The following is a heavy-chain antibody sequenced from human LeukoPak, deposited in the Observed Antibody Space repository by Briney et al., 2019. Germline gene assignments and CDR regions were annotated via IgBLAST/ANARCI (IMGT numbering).Heavy chain of an antibody. CDR2: INHSGST. D-gene: IGHD3-3*01. Sequence: PSETLSLTCAVYGGSFSGYYWSWIRQPPGKGLEWIGEINHSGSTNYNPSLKSRVTISVDTSKNQFSLKLSSVTAADTAVYYCARGFRGTIFGVYCDYWGQGTLVTVSS. V-gene: IGHV4-34*01. CDR1: GGSFSGYY. CDR3: ARGFRGTIFGVYCDY. J-gene: IGHJ4*02.